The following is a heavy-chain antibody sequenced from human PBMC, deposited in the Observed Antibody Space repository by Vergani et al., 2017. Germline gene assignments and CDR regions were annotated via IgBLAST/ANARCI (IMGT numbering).Heavy chain of an antibody. Sequence: EVMLVQSGAEVKKPGESLKISCKYSESSFISNEIAWVRQMSGKGLQWMGNINPIDSKIAYSPSFQGQAIMSLDKSITTAYLQWRRLNASDTAIYYCTRHVPCGDGACLHFDHWGEGTQVTVSS. D-gene: IGHD2-21*01. CDR1: ESSFISNE. CDR2: INPIDSKI. V-gene: IGHV5-51*01. CDR3: TRHVPCGDGACLHFDH. J-gene: IGHJ4*02.